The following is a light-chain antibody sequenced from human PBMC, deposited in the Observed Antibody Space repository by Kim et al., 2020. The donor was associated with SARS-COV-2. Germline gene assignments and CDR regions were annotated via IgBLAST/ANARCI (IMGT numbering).Light chain of an antibody. Sequence: QSVLTQPPSVSGAPGQRVTISCTGSNTNLGADYDAHWYQQFPGKAPKLLIYGNLNRPSGVPGRFTGSKSGTSASLAITGLQAEDEAYYYCQSFDKSLGGLVFGGGTKVTVL. CDR1: NTNLGADYD. V-gene: IGLV1-40*01. J-gene: IGLJ2*01. CDR2: GNL. CDR3: QSFDKSLGGLV.